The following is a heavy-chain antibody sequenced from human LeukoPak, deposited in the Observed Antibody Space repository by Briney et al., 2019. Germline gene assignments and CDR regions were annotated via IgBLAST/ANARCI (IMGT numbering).Heavy chain of an antibody. V-gene: IGHV3-21*01. J-gene: IGHJ4*02. CDR3: AREVGATDDY. CDR2: ISGSSTYI. D-gene: IGHD1-26*01. Sequence: PGESLRHFYAPSGFNFRSYSMNWVGPAPGKGLAWVSSISGSSTYIYYADSVRGLFTNSRDNAKNSLYLHMNSLRAEDTAVYYCAREVGATDDYWGQGTLVTVSS. CDR1: GFNFRSYS.